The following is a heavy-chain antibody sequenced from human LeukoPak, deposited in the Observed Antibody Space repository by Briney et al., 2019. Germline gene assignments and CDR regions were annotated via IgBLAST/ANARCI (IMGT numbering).Heavy chain of an antibody. CDR2: INSDGSST. CDR3: ARDPAVAGTGGIDY. V-gene: IGHV3-74*01. CDR1: GFTFSSYG. D-gene: IGHD6-19*01. J-gene: IGHJ4*02. Sequence: GGSLRLSCAASGFTFSSYGMHWVRQAPGKGLVWVSRINSDGSSTSYADSVKGRFTISRDNAKNTLYLQMNSLRAEDTAVYYCARDPAVAGTGGIDYWGQGTLVTVSS.